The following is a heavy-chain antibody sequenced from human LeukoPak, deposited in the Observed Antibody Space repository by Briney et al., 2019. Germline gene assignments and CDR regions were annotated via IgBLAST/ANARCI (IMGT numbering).Heavy chain of an antibody. D-gene: IGHD6-19*01. Sequence: PSETLSLTCTVSGGSISSYYWSWIRQPPGKGLEWIGYIYYSGSTNYNPSLKSRVTISVDTSKNQFSLKLSSVTAADTAVYYCARVVGDSSGWTRTYYYYYMDVWGKGTTVTISS. CDR1: GGSISSYY. CDR3: ARVVGDSSGWTRTYYYYYMDV. CDR2: IYYSGST. J-gene: IGHJ6*03. V-gene: IGHV4-59*01.